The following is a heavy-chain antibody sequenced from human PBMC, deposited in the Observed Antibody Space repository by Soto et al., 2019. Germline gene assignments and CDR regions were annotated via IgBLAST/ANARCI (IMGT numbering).Heavy chain of an antibody. Sequence: GESLKISCKGSGYSFTSYWIGWVRQMPGKGLEWMGIIYPGDSDTRYSPSFQGQVTISADKSISTAYLQWSSLKASDTAMYYCARRRRGVAHPHDAFDIWGQGTMVTVSS. CDR3: ARRRRGVAHPHDAFDI. V-gene: IGHV5-51*01. CDR1: GYSFTSYW. CDR2: IYPGDSDT. J-gene: IGHJ3*02. D-gene: IGHD3-3*01.